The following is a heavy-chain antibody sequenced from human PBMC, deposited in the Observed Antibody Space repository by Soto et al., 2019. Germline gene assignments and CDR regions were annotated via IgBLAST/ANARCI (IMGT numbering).Heavy chain of an antibody. V-gene: IGHV3-33*01. Sequence: GGSLRLSCAASGFTFSSYGMHWVRQAPGKGLEWVAVIWYDGSNKYYADSVKGRFTISRDNSKNTLYLQMNSLRAEDTAVYYCARYYYGSGSPTDYWGQGTLVTVSS. D-gene: IGHD3-10*01. J-gene: IGHJ4*02. CDR1: GFTFSSYG. CDR3: ARYYYGSGSPTDY. CDR2: IWYDGSNK.